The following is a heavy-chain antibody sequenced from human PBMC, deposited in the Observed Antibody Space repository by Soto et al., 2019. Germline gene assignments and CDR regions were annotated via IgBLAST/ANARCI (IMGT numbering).Heavy chain of an antibody. CDR2: IYPGDSKT. V-gene: IGHV5-51*01. J-gene: IGHJ6*02. D-gene: IGHD2-15*01. Sequence: RGESLKISCKGSGFSFTTYWIAWVRQMPGKGLEWMGIIYPGDSKTTYSPSFQGQVTISADKSISTAYLQMNSLRAEDTAVYYCAKGEVLVEVVARDYYGMDVWGQGTTVTVSS. CDR3: AKGEVLVEVVARDYYGMDV. CDR1: GFSFTTYW.